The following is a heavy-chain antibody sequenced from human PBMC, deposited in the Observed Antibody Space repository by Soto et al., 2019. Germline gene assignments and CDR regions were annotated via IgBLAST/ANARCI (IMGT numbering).Heavy chain of an antibody. CDR3: GRDLVPVAGRGFDS. D-gene: IGHD6-19*01. J-gene: IGHJ4*01. V-gene: IGHV1-3*04. CDR2: INTGNGNT. CDR1: GYTFSSYA. Sequence: QVQLVQSGAEVRKPGASVKLSCKASGYTFSSYAIHWVRQAPGQSLEWMGWINTGNGNTKFSQKFQGRLTITRDTPGSKSYRDLGGLSSEDRALYSGGRDLVPVAGRGFDSGGRGALAPVSS.